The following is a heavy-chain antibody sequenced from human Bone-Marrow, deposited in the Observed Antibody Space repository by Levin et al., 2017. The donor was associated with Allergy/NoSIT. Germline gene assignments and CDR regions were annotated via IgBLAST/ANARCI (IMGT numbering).Heavy chain of an antibody. J-gene: IGHJ4*02. CDR1: GGTFSSNA. CDR3: ARDRGYYFDS. CDR2: IIPMFGTT. V-gene: IGHV1-69*06. D-gene: IGHD3-10*01. Sequence: SVKVSCKASGGTFSSNALSWVRQAPGQGLEWIGGIIPMFGTTNYAQTLQGRLTLTADKSTSTVYMELTNLRSWDTAVYYCARDRGYYFDSWGQGTLVTVSS.